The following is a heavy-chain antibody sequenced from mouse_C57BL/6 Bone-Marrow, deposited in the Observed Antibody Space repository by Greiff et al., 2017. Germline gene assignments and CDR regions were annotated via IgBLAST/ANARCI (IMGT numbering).Heavy chain of an antibody. CDR1: GYTFTSYG. J-gene: IGHJ2*01. CDR2: IYPRSGNT. V-gene: IGHV1-81*01. CDR3: ARWTLSYYGSSPDY. Sequence: QVQLQQSGAELARPGASVKLSCKASGYTFTSYGISWVKQRTGQGLEWIGEIYPRSGNTYYNEKFKGKATLTADKSSSTAYMELRSLTSEDSAVYFCARWTLSYYGSSPDYWGQGTTLTVSS. D-gene: IGHD1-1*01.